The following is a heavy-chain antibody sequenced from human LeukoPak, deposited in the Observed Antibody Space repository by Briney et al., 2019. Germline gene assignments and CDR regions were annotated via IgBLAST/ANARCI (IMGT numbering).Heavy chain of an antibody. Sequence: SETLSLTCTVSGYSISSGYYWGWIRQPPGKGLDWIGRIYTSGSTNYNPSVKSRVTMSVDTSKNQFSLRLSSVTAADTAVYYCARDSSGWYNWFDPWGQGTLVTVSS. D-gene: IGHD6-19*01. V-gene: IGHV4-38-2*02. CDR3: ARDSSGWYNWFDP. CDR2: IYTSGST. CDR1: GYSISSGYY. J-gene: IGHJ5*02.